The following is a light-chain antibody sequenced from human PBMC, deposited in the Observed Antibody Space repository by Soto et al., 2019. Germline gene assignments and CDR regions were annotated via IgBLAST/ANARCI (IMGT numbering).Light chain of an antibody. CDR1: QGISNY. J-gene: IGKJ1*01. CDR2: AAS. Sequence: DIQMTQSPSSLSASVGDRVTITCRASQGISNYLAWYQQKPGKVPKLLIYAASTLHSGVPSRFSGSGSGTDFTLTISSLQPEDVATYFFQKYDSAALEFGQGAKGESK. CDR3: QKYDSAALE. V-gene: IGKV1-27*01.